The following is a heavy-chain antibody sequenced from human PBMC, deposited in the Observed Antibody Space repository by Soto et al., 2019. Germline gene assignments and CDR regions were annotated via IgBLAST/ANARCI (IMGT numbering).Heavy chain of an antibody. Sequence: QVQLQESGPGLVKPSETLSLTCTISDDSISSYSWSWIRQPPGKGLEWIGYMYYTGSTNYNPSLKSRFTISLDTSKNQLSLKLSSVTAADTAVYYCATLSGYYPYYFDYWGQGTLVTVSS. CDR2: MYYTGST. V-gene: IGHV4-59*01. D-gene: IGHD3-22*01. CDR3: ATLSGYYPYYFDY. CDR1: DDSISSYS. J-gene: IGHJ4*02.